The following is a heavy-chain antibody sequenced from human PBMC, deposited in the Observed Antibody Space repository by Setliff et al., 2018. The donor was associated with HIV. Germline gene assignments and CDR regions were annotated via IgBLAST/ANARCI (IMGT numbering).Heavy chain of an antibody. CDR1: GDAFTDYY. CDR3: ARDPGYKSSWYGAFDI. CDR2: INPNSGGA. Sequence: ASVKVSCKASGDAFTDYYIHWVRQAPGQGLEWMGWINPNSGGANYAQKFQGRVTMTRDTSISTAFMDLSRLRSDDTAVYYCARDPGYKSSWYGAFDIWGQGTVVTVS. J-gene: IGHJ3*02. V-gene: IGHV1-2*02. D-gene: IGHD6-13*01.